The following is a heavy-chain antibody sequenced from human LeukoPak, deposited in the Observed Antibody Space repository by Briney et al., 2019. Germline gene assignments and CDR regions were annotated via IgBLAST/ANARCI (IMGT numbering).Heavy chain of an antibody. Sequence: ASVKVSCKASGYTFTSYYMHWVRQAPGQWLELMGLINPSGGSTGYAQKFQGRVTMTRDTSTSTVYMELSSLRSEDTAVYYCARADSSPYYFDYWGQGTLVTVSS. D-gene: IGHD2-2*01. V-gene: IGHV1-46*01. CDR2: INPSGGST. CDR1: GYTFTSYY. CDR3: ARADSSPYYFDY. J-gene: IGHJ4*02.